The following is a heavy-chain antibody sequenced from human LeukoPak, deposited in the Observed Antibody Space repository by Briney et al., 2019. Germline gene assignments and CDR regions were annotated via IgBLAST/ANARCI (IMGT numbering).Heavy chain of an antibody. CDR3: ARDTPVAGWPGPPRNYYMDV. D-gene: IGHD6-19*01. CDR2: ISGSGGST. J-gene: IGHJ6*03. V-gene: IGHV3-23*01. CDR1: GFTFSSYA. Sequence: QAGGSLRLSCAASGFTFSSYAMSWVRQAPGKGLEWVSAISGSGGSTYYADSVKGRFTISRDNSKNTLYLQMNSLRAEDTAVYYCARDTPVAGWPGPPRNYYMDVWGKGTTVTVSS.